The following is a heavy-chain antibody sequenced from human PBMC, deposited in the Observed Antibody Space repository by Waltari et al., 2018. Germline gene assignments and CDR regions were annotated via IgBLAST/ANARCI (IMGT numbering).Heavy chain of an antibody. J-gene: IGHJ4*02. Sequence: QVQLVQSGAEVKKPGAAVKVSCKASGYTVPSYGIIWVRQAPGQGLEWMGWISAYNGNTHYAQTLQGRVTMTTDTSTSTAYMELRSLRSDDTAVYYRARDRHYYDSSGYYDYWGQGTLVTVSS. CDR3: ARDRHYYDSSGYYDY. D-gene: IGHD3-22*01. V-gene: IGHV1-18*01. CDR2: ISAYNGNT. CDR1: GYTVPSYG.